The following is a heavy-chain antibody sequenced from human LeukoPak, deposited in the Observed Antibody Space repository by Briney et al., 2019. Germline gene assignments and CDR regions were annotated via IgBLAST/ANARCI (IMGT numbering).Heavy chain of an antibody. CDR3: AREEILISFSGSYDYYYGMDV. V-gene: IGHV5-51*01. CDR1: GYSFPNFL. D-gene: IGHD3-10*01. Sequence: GESLKISCKGSGYSFPNFLIGWVRQMPGKGLEWMGIIYPGDSDTRYSPSFQGQVTISADKSISTAYLQWSSLKASDTAMYYCAREEILISFSGSYDYYYGMDVWGQGTTVTVSS. J-gene: IGHJ6*02. CDR2: IYPGDSDT.